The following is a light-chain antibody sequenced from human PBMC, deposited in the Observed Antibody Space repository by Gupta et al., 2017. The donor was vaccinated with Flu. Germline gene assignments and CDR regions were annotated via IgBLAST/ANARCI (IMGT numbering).Light chain of an antibody. J-gene: IGKJ2*01. V-gene: IGKV1-39*01. CDR1: QRINTY. Sequence: SYLSASVGDRVTITCRASQRINTYLNWYQQKPGKAPNLLISAASTLRSGVPSRFSGSGSGTDFTLTISGLQPEDFATYYCQQSYRPLPGTFGQGTKLEIK. CDR2: AAS. CDR3: QQSYRPLPGT.